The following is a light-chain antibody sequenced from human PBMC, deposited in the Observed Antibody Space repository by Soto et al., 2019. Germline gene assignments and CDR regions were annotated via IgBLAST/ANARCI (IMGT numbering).Light chain of an antibody. Sequence: EIVMTQSPATLSVSPVEIATLSCRASQSVSSNLAWYQQKPGQAPRLLIYDASNRATGIPARFSGSGSGTDFTLTISSLEPEDFAVYYCQQRSNWSWTFGQGTKVDIK. CDR1: QSVSSN. V-gene: IGKV3-11*01. CDR2: DAS. J-gene: IGKJ1*01. CDR3: QQRSNWSWT.